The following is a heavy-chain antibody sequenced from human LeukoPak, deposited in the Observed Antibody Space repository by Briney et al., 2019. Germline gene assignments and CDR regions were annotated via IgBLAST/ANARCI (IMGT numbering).Heavy chain of an antibody. CDR3: ARNRGHLRYSSGWSPGY. CDR2: INPNSGGT. J-gene: IGHJ4*02. V-gene: IGHV1-2*02. CDR1: GYTFTGYY. Sequence: ASVKVSCKASGYTFTGYYMHWVRQAPGQGLEWMGWINPNSGGTNYAQKFQGRVTMTRDTSTSTVYMELSSLRSEDTAVFYCARNRGHLRYSSGWSPGYWGQGTLVTVSS. D-gene: IGHD6-19*01.